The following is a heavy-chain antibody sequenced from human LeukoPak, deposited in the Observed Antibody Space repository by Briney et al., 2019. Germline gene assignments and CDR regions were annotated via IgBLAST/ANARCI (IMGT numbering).Heavy chain of an antibody. CDR2: ISSRSSYI. D-gene: IGHD2/OR15-2a*01. Sequence: GGSLRLSCAPSGFTFSSYSMNWVRRAPGEGLEWVSSISSRSSYIYYADSVKGRFTSSRDNAKNSLYLQMNSLRAEDTAVYYCARGNSRGLGAFDIWGQGTMVTVSS. CDR3: ARGNSRGLGAFDI. J-gene: IGHJ3*02. V-gene: IGHV3-21*01. CDR1: GFTFSSYS.